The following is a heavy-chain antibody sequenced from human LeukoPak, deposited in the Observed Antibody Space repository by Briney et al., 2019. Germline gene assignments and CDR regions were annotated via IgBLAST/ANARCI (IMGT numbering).Heavy chain of an antibody. Sequence: GRSLRLSCAASGFTFSSYAMHWVRQAPGKGLEWVAVISYDGSNEYYADSVKGRFTISRDNSKNTLYLQMNSLRAEDTAVYYCARGLLWFGEAIDYWGQGTLVTVSS. CDR1: GFTFSSYA. V-gene: IGHV3-30-3*01. D-gene: IGHD3-10*01. CDR2: ISYDGSNE. CDR3: ARGLLWFGEAIDY. J-gene: IGHJ4*02.